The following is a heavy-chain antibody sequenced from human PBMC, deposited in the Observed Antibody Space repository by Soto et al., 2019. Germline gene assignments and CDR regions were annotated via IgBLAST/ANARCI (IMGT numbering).Heavy chain of an antibody. D-gene: IGHD4-17*01. CDR2: IIPVFGTT. CDR3: SRGDATKIVVTTYYSMDV. J-gene: IGHJ6*02. CDR1: GGTLRNYG. Sequence: QVQLVQSGAEVKKPGSSVRVSCKASGGTLRNYGISWVRQAPGHGLEWMGGIIPVFGTTNYAQKFQGRVTITADESTSTVYMYVTSLRSEDTAVYYCSRGDATKIVVTTYYSMDVWGQGTTVTVSS. V-gene: IGHV1-69*12.